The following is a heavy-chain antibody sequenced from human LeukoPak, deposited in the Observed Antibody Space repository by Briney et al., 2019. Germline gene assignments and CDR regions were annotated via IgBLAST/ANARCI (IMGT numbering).Heavy chain of an antibody. CDR3: AKRDDY. J-gene: IGHJ4*02. Sequence: ASVKVSCKASGYTFASFGVSWVRQAPGQGLEWMAWISVYNGNTNIAQKFQGRVTMTTDTSTNTAYMELRSLRSDDTAVYYCAKRDDYWGQGTLVTVSS. CDR2: ISVYNGNT. V-gene: IGHV1-18*01. CDR1: GYTFASFG.